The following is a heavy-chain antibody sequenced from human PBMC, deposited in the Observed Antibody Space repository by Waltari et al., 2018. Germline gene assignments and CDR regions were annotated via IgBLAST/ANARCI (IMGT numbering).Heavy chain of an antibody. CDR1: GGSISSSSSY. Sequence: QLQLQESGPGLVKPSETLSLTCTVSGGSISSSSSYWGWIRQPPGKGREWIGSIYYSGSTYYNPSLKSRVTISVDTSKNQFSLKLSSVTAADTAVYYCARRRGYCSGGSCYPRYYFDYWGQGTLVTVSS. CDR2: IYYSGST. CDR3: ARRRGYCSGGSCYPRYYFDY. J-gene: IGHJ4*02. V-gene: IGHV4-39*01. D-gene: IGHD2-15*01.